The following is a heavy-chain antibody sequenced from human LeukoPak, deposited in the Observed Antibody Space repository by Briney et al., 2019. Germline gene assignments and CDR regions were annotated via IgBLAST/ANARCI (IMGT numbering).Heavy chain of an antibody. CDR1: GGTFSSYA. CDR3: ARLQKGQVVTAVPIDY. D-gene: IGHD2-21*02. Sequence: GASVKVSCKASGGTFSSYAISWVRQAPGQGLEWMGGIIPIFGTANYAQKFQGRVTITADESTSTAYMELSSLRSEDTAVYYCARLQKGQVVTAVPIDYWGQGTLVTVSS. CDR2: IIPIFGTA. V-gene: IGHV1-69*13. J-gene: IGHJ4*02.